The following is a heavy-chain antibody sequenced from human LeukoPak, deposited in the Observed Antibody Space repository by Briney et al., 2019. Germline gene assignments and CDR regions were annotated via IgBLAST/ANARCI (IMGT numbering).Heavy chain of an antibody. CDR2: INHSGST. J-gene: IGHJ4*02. D-gene: IGHD2-21*02. V-gene: IGHV4-34*01. CDR3: AKSDGYGLIYY. CDR1: GGPFSGYY. Sequence: SETLSLTCAVYGGPFSGYYWSWIRQPPGKGLEWIGEINHSGSTNYNPSLKSRVTISVDTSKNQFSLKLSSVTAADTAVYYCAKSDGYGLIYYLGQGTLVTVSS.